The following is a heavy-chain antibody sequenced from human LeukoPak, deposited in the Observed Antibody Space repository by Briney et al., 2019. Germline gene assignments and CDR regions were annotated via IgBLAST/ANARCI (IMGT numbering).Heavy chain of an antibody. CDR2: ISAYNGNT. V-gene: IGHV1-18*01. CDR1: GYTFTSYG. Sequence: ASVKVSCKASGYTFTSYGISWVRQAPGQGLEWMGWISAYNGNTNYAQKLQGRVTMTTDTSTSTAYMELRSLRSDDTAVYYCARRASPVYDFWSGYPYWGQGTLVTVSS. J-gene: IGHJ4*02. D-gene: IGHD3-3*01. CDR3: ARRASPVYDFWSGYPY.